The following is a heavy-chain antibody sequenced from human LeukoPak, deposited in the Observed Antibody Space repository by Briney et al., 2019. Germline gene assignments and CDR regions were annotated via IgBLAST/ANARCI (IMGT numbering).Heavy chain of an antibody. D-gene: IGHD3-22*01. J-gene: IGHJ1*01. CDR2: MRDDGSEE. V-gene: IGHV3-7*01. CDR3: ARDPWLGDRGLFFFEH. Sequence: GGSLRLSCAASGFTFGRHWMSWVRRAPGEGREWVANMRDDGSEEFYVNSVQGRFTISRDNAKNSLYPQMDSLRAEDTAVYYCARDPWLGDRGLFFFEHWGQGALVPVAS. CDR1: GFTFGRHW.